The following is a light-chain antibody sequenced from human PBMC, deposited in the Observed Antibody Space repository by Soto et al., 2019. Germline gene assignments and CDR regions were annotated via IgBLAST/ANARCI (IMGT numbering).Light chain of an antibody. J-gene: IGLJ1*01. CDR1: SSDVGGYDY. Sequence: QSALTQPASVSGSPGQSVTISCTGASSDVGGYDYVSWYQKHPGKAPKLILYEVHNRPSGVSNHFSGSKSGNTASLIISGLQADDEADYYRSSYSTTSTLVFGSGTKLTVL. CDR3: SSYSTTSTLV. V-gene: IGLV2-14*01. CDR2: EVH.